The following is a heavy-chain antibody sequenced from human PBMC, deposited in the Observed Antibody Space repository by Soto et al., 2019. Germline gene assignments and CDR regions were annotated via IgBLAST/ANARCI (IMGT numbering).Heavy chain of an antibody. CDR1: GFTFSSYS. Sequence: EVQLVESGGGLVKPGGSLRLSCAASGFTFSSYSMNWVRQAPGKGLEWVSSINYKSHIDYADSVKGRFTISRDNAKNPLYLQMTSLRAEDTAVYFCARDLIYAGYYYYMDVWGIGTTVTVSS. CDR3: ARDLIYAGYYYYMDV. J-gene: IGHJ6*03. D-gene: IGHD3-10*01. CDR2: INYKSHI. V-gene: IGHV3-21*01.